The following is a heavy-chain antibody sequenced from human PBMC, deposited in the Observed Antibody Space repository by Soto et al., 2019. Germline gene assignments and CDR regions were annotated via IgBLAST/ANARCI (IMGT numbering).Heavy chain of an antibody. CDR1: AYSIRSGYY. J-gene: IGHJ4*02. D-gene: IGHD3-22*01. Sequence: SETLSLTCAVSAYSIRSGYYWGWTRQSPGKGLEWIGSIYHSGSTYYNPSLKSRVTISTDTSNNQFSLRLSSVTAADTAMYYCXREGVLYDSRGYYHFDYWGQGTLVTVSS. CDR2: IYHSGST. CDR3: XREGVLYDSRGYYHFDY. V-gene: IGHV4-38-2*02.